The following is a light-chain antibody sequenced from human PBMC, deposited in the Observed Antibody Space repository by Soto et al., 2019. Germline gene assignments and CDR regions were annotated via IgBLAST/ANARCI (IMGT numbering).Light chain of an antibody. CDR3: SSSTTGSTPFV. V-gene: IGLV2-14*01. Sequence: QSVLTQPASVSGSPGQSITISCTGTSSDIGGSNSVSCYQQHPGKAPKLMISEVSNRPSGVSLRFSGSKSGSTASLNISGLQADDEADYYCSSSTTGSTPFVFGTGTKVTVL. J-gene: IGLJ1*01. CDR1: SSDIGGSNS. CDR2: EVS.